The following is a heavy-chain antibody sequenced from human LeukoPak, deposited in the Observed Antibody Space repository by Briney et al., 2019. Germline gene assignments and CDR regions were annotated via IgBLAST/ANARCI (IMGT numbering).Heavy chain of an antibody. J-gene: IGHJ6*03. D-gene: IGHD2-2*01. CDR2: INHSGST. CDR1: GGSLSGYD. CDR3: ARLGYQLLYAYYYYYMDV. Sequence: PSETLSLTCAVYGGSLSGYDWSWIRQPPGVGLEWIGEINHSGSTNYNPSLKSRLTISVDTSKKQFTLKLRSVTAADTAVYYCARLGYQLLYAYYYYYMDVWGKGTTVTVSS. V-gene: IGHV4-34*01.